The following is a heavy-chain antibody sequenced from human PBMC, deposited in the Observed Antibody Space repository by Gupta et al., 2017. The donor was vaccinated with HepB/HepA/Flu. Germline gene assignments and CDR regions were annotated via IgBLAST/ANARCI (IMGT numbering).Heavy chain of an antibody. V-gene: IGHV3-23*01. CDR3: AKVKNYYDSSGPLDY. CDR1: GFTFSRYA. D-gene: IGHD3-22*01. CDR2: ISGSGGST. J-gene: IGHJ4*02. Sequence: EVQLLESGGGLVQPGGSRRLSCAASGFTFSRYAMSWVRQAPGKGLEWVSAISGSGGSTYYADSVKGRFTISRDNSKNTLYLQMNSLRAEDTAVYYCAKVKNYYDSSGPLDYWGQGTLVTVSS.